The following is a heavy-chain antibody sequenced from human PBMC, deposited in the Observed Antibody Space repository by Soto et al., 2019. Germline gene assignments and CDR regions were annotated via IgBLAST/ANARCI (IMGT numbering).Heavy chain of an antibody. Sequence: CAASGYNYTGYYMHCERQAPGQGRERMVWIKTNSGGTNYEQKFKGRVTMTRDTSSSKAYMELSRLRSDDTAVYYCARGSYYDSSGDESYHYYYGMDVWGQGTTVTVSS. J-gene: IGHJ6*02. CDR3: ARGSYYDSSGDESYHYYYGMDV. CDR2: IKTNSGGT. CDR1: GYNYTGYY. V-gene: IGHV1-2*02. D-gene: IGHD3-22*01.